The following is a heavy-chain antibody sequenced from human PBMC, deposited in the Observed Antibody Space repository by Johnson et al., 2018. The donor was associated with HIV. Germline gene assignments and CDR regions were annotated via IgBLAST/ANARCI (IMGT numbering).Heavy chain of an antibody. CDR3: ALILARGWLQRGAFDI. CDR1: GFTVSSNY. Sequence: VQLVETGGGLIQPGGSLRLSCAASGFTVSSNYMSWVRQAPGKGLEWVSVIYSGGSTYYADSVKGRFTLSRDNSKNTLYLQMNNLRAEDTAMYYCALILARGWLQRGAFDIWGQGTMVTVSS. J-gene: IGHJ3*02. D-gene: IGHD5-24*01. V-gene: IGHV3-53*02. CDR2: IYSGGST.